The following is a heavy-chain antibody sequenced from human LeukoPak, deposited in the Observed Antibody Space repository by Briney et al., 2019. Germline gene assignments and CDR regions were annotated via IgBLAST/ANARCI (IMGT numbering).Heavy chain of an antibody. CDR3: ASGYYYVKDFQH. J-gene: IGHJ1*01. Sequence: GSLRLSCAASGFTFSSYSMNWIRQPPGKGLEWIGSIYYSGSTYYNPSLKSRVTISVDTSKNQFSLKLSSVTAADTAVDYCASGYYYVKDFQHWGQGTLVTVSS. CDR2: IYYSGST. CDR1: GFTFSSYS. D-gene: IGHD3-22*01. V-gene: IGHV4-39*07.